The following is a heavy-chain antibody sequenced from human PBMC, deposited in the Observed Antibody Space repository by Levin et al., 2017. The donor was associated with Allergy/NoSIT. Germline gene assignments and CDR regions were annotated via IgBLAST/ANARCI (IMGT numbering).Heavy chain of an antibody. Sequence: SETLSLTCTVSGDSMNNFYWSWIRQPPGRGLEWIGYIYYDGKTNYNPSLKSRITISLDTSKNEFSLKLRSVTAPHTAVYYCARDYGGDWYFDLWGRGTLVTVSS. CDR1: GDSMNNFY. V-gene: IGHV4-59*01. CDR2: IYYDGKT. J-gene: IGHJ2*01. CDR3: ARDYGGDWYFDL. D-gene: IGHD2-21*01.